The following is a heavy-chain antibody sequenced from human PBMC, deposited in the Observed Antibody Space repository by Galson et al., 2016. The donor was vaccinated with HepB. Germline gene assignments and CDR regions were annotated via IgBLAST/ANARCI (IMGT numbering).Heavy chain of an antibody. J-gene: IGHJ4*02. CDR3: AAWVVRYYFDY. Sequence: SVKVSCKVSGYSLTELSMHWVRQSPGNTFEWMGGFDPEHGETIFAQNFQARVTMTEDTSTNTAYMELISLTSEDTAVYYCAAWVVRYYFDYWGQGTLVTVSS. D-gene: IGHD4-17*01. CDR2: FDPEHGET. V-gene: IGHV1-24*01. CDR1: GYSLTELS.